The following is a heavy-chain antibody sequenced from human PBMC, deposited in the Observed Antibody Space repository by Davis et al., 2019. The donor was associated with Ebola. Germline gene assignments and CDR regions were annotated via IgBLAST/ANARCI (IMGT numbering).Heavy chain of an antibody. CDR3: ARGEGAPDY. D-gene: IGHD1-26*01. CDR1: GYTFTNYY. Sequence: ASVKVSCKASGYTFTNYYMHWVRQAPGQGLEWMGMINPNDGRTIYAQKFQGRVTVTTDTSTTTVFMELRSLRSDDTAVYWCARGEGAPDYWGQGTLVTVSS. V-gene: IGHV1-46*01. J-gene: IGHJ4*02. CDR2: INPNDGRT.